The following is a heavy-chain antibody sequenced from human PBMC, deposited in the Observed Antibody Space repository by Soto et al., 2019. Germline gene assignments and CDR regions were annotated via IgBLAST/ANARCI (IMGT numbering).Heavy chain of an antibody. CDR1: GGSISSSNW. CDR2: IYHSGST. V-gene: IGHV4-4*02. Sequence: SETLSLTCAVSGGSISSSNWWNWVRQPPGKGLEWIGEIYHSGSTNYNPSLKSRVTISVDKSKNQFSLKLSSVTAADTAVYYCARDKARYYYGSGSSTLFHYWRHGTLVTVSS. CDR3: ARDKARYYYGSGSSTLFHY. J-gene: IGHJ4*01. D-gene: IGHD3-10*01.